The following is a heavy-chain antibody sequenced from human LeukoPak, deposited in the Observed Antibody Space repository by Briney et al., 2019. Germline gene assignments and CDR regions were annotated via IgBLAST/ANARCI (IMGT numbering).Heavy chain of an antibody. CDR2: IFYSGST. CDR3: AKGGSTNFYYGDV. J-gene: IGHJ6*02. V-gene: IGHV4-59*01. D-gene: IGHD2/OR15-2a*01. Sequence: SETLSLTCTVSGGSISTYYWSWIRQPPGKGLEWIGYIFYSGSTTYNPSLKSRVTISVDTSKNQFSLKLSSVTAADTAVYYCAKGGSTNFYYGDVWGQGTTVTVSS. CDR1: GGSISTYY.